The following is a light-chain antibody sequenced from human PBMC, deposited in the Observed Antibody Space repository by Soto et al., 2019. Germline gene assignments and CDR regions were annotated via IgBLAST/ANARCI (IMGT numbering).Light chain of an antibody. CDR2: GAS. CDR3: QQYVSSPLT. Sequence: EIVLTQSPGTLSLSPGESATLSCRASQSVGNNYLAWYQQKPGQSPRLLIYGASSRATGIPDRFRGSGSGIDFTLTISRLEPKDFAVYYCQQYVSSPLTFGGGTKVDIK. CDR1: QSVGNNY. J-gene: IGKJ4*01. V-gene: IGKV3-20*01.